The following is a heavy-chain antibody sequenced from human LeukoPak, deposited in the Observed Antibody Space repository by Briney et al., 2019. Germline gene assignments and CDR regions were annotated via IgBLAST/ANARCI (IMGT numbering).Heavy chain of an antibody. D-gene: IGHD3-22*01. J-gene: IGHJ4*02. CDR1: GFTFSSYW. CDR2: IKKDGSEK. Sequence: GGTLRLSCAASGFTFSSYWMSWVRQAPGKGLEWVANIKKDGSEKYYVDSVKGRFTISRDNAKNSLYLQMNSLRAEDTAVYYCARDLYRIVVVPHYFDYWGQGTLVTVSS. V-gene: IGHV3-7*01. CDR3: ARDLYRIVVVPHYFDY.